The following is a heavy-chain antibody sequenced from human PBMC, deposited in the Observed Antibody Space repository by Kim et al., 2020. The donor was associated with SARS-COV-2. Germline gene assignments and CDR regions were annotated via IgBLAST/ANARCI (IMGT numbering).Heavy chain of an antibody. J-gene: IGHJ4*02. CDR3: AKFSNSYGSLLIDY. D-gene: IGHD5-18*01. Sequence: ADSVEGRFTISRDNSKNTLYLQMKSLRAEDTAVYYCAKFSNSYGSLLIDYWDQGTLVTVSS. V-gene: IGHV3-23*01.